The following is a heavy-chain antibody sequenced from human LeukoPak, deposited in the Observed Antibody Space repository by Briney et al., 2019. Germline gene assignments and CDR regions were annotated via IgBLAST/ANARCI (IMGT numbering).Heavy chain of an antibody. CDR3: ARAKPLHYYDSSGYGGFDP. V-gene: IGHV4-38-2*02. CDR1: GYSISSGYY. J-gene: IGHJ5*02. CDR2: IYHSGST. Sequence: SETLSLTCTVSGYSISSGYYWGWIRQPPGKGLEWIGSIYHSGSTYYNPSLKSRVTISVDTSKNQFSLKLSSVTAADTAVYDCARAKPLHYYDSSGYGGFDPWGQGTLVTVSS. D-gene: IGHD3-22*01.